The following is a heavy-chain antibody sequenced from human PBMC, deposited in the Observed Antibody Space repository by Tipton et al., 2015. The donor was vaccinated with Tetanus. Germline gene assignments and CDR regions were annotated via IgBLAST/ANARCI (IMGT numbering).Heavy chain of an antibody. CDR1: GGSFSDFY. CDR2: INHSGTA. J-gene: IGHJ3*02. CDR3: ARWGDASGSTNLYAFDI. Sequence: TLSLTCAVSGGSFSDFYWSWIRQPPGQGLVWIGEINHSGTANKNPPLSGRVTTSVDTSKNQFSLKMSSVTAADTAVYYCARWGDASGSTNLYAFDIWGQGTMVSVSS. D-gene: IGHD3-10*01. V-gene: IGHV4-34*01.